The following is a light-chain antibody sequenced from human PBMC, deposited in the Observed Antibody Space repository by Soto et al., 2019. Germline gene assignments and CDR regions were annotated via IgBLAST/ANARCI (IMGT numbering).Light chain of an antibody. CDR3: QQYNNWPRT. V-gene: IGKV3-15*01. J-gene: IGKJ1*01. Sequence: EIVLTQSPGTLSLSPGERATLSCRASQSVSSNHLAWYQQKPGQAPRLLIYGASTRATGIPARFSGSGSGTEFTLTINSLQSEDFAVYYCQQYNNWPRTFGQGTKVDIK. CDR2: GAS. CDR1: QSVSSN.